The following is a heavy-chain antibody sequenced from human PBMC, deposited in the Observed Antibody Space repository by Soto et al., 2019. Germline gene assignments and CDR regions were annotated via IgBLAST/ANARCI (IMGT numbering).Heavy chain of an antibody. D-gene: IGHD1-26*01. J-gene: IGHJ6*02. V-gene: IGHV5-10-1*01. CDR1: GYSFTSYW. CDR2: IDPSDSYT. CDR3: ARPSAVSSYYYYGMDV. Sequence: LGETLKISCKGSGYSFTSYWISWVRQMPGKGLEWMGRIDPSDSYTNYSPSFQGHVTISADKSISTAYLQWSSLKASDTAMYYCARPSAVSSYYYYGMDVWGQGTTVTVSS.